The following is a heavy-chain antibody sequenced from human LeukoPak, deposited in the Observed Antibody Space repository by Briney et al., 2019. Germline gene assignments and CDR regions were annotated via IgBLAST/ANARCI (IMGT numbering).Heavy chain of an antibody. D-gene: IGHD5-24*01. CDR1: GFPFSNAW. Sequence: GGSLRLSCAASGFPFSNAWVSWVRQAPGKGLEWVGRIKSKTDGGATDYAAPVKGRFTISRDDSKNTLYLQMNSLKTEDTAVYYCAREFGHNRWYFDYWGQGALVTVSS. V-gene: IGHV3-15*01. CDR2: IKSKTDGGAT. CDR3: AREFGHNRWYFDY. J-gene: IGHJ4*02.